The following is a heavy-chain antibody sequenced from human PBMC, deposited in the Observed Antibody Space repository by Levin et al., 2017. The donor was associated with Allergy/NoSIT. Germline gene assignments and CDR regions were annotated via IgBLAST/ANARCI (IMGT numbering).Heavy chain of an antibody. J-gene: IGHJ4*02. CDR1: GFSFSTYA. CDR2: ISGSGGTT. V-gene: IGHV3-23*01. D-gene: IGHD2-8*01. CDR3: AKTGRLYYLDS. Sequence: GGSLRLSCTASGFSFSTYAMMWVRQAPGKGLEWVSTISGSGGTTYYADSVKGRFTISRDNSKNTQYLQMNSLRAEDTAVYYCAKTGRLYYLDSWGQGTLVTVSS.